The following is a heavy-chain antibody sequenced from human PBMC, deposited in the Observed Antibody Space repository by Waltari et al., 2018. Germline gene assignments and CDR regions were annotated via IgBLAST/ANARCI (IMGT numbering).Heavy chain of an antibody. CDR1: GFLFSSYA. V-gene: IGHV3-23*01. Sequence: EVQLLESGGGLVQPGGSLRLSCAASGFLFSSYAMSWVRQAPGKGLEWVSAISGSGGNTHYADSVKGRFSISRDNSKNTLYLQIDSLRAEDTAVYYCAKGCSRTSCYQYYYYYMDVWGKGTTVTVSS. CDR3: AKGCSRTSCYQYYYYYMDV. CDR2: ISGSGGNT. D-gene: IGHD2-2*01. J-gene: IGHJ6*03.